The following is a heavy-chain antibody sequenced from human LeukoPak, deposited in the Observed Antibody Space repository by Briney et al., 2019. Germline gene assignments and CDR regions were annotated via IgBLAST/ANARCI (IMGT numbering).Heavy chain of an antibody. CDR2: IYYSGST. V-gene: IGHV4-31*03. Sequence: PSETLSLTCTVSGGSISDAAYYWSWIRQHPGEGLKWIGYIYYSGSTSYNPSLKSRVTISVDTSKNQFSLKLSSVTAADTAVYYCARDGVTTADTLDYWGQGTLVTVSS. CDR1: GGSISDAAYY. CDR3: ARDGVTTADTLDY. J-gene: IGHJ4*02. D-gene: IGHD4-17*01.